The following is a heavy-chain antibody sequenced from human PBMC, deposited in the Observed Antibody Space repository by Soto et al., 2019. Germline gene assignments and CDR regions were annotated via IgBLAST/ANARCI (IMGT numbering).Heavy chain of an antibody. CDR1: GGPFSSYA. CDR2: IIPICGTA. Sequence: QVQLVQSGAEVKKPGSSVKVSCKASGGPFSSYALSLVRQATGQGLEWMGGIIPICGTANYAQKFQGRVTINADESTSTAYRELSSLRSEDTAVDYCARGSRVGILAGYTNPCDYWGQGTLVTVAA. V-gene: IGHV1-69*01. J-gene: IGHJ4*02. CDR3: ARGSRVGILAGYTNPCDY. D-gene: IGHD3-9*01.